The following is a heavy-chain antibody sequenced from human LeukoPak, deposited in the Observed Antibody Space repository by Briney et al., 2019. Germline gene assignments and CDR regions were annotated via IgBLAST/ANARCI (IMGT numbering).Heavy chain of an antibody. J-gene: IGHJ4*02. Sequence: ASVTVSCKASGYSFTEYHMHGVRQAPGQGGEWMGCINPNSGGAIYAQKFQGRVTMTRDTSISTAYMELSRLRSDDTAVYYCAVGGTGYNTFDYWSQGTLVTVSS. CDR3: AVGGTGYNTFDY. V-gene: IGHV1-2*02. CDR2: INPNSGGA. D-gene: IGHD3/OR15-3a*01. CDR1: GYSFTEYH.